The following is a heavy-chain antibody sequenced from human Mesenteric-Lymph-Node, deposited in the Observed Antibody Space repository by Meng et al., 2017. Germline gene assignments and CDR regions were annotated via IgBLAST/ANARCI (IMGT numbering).Heavy chain of an antibody. J-gene: IGHJ4*01. CDR1: GLTFSNYT. CDR2: IISSGTYK. Sequence: GGSLRLSCAASGLTFSNYTMNWVRQAPGKGLEWVSTIISSGTYKYQADSLKGRFTISRDNAKSTLYLEINSLRAEDAAVYYCARDNDWVVWDYWGRGTLVTVSS. D-gene: IGHD1-1*01. CDR3: ARDNDWVVWDY. V-gene: IGHV3-21*01.